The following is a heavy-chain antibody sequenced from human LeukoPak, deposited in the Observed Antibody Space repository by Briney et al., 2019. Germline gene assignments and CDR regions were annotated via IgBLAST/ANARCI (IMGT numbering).Heavy chain of an antibody. CDR1: GGSISSYY. J-gene: IGHJ3*02. CDR3: ARDGWELLGEDAFDI. CDR2: IYYSGST. D-gene: IGHD1-26*01. V-gene: IGHV4-59*01. Sequence: PSETLSLTCTVSGGSISSYYWSWIRQPPGKGLGWIGYIYYSGSTNYNPSLKSRVTISVDTSKNQFSLKLSSVTAAETAVYYCARDGWELLGEDAFDIWGQGTMVTVSS.